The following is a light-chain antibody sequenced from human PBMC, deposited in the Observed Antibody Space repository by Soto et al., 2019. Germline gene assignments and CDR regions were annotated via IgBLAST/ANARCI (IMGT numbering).Light chain of an antibody. J-gene: IGLJ1*01. CDR3: ASWDDSLNGLYV. V-gene: IGLV1-44*01. CDR1: SSNIGSNS. Sequence: QSVLTQPPSSSGTPGQRVTISCSGSSSNIGSNSVNWYQQLPGTVPKLLIYSTNQRPSGVPDRFSGSKSGTSASLAISRLQSDDEADYYCASWDDSLNGLYVFGTGTKLTVL. CDR2: STN.